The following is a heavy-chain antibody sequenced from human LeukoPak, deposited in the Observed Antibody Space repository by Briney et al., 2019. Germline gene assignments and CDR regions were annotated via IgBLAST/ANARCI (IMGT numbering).Heavy chain of an antibody. CDR3: ARGERDGYNLVGYYFDY. V-gene: IGHV4-59*01. CDR1: GFTFSNAW. CDR2: IYYSGST. J-gene: IGHJ4*02. D-gene: IGHD5-24*01. Sequence: GSLRLSCAASGFTFSNAWMSWIRQPPGKGLEWIGYIYYSGSTNYNPSLKSRVTISVDTSKNQFSLKLSSVTAADTAVYYCARGERDGYNLVGYYFDYWGQGTLVTVSS.